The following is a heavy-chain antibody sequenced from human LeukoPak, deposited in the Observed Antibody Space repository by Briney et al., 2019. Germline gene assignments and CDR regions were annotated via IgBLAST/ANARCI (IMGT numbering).Heavy chain of an antibody. V-gene: IGHV3-74*01. CDR2: INSDGSST. D-gene: IGHD1-7*01. Sequence: GGSLRLSCAASGFTFSSYWMHWVRQAPGKGLVWVSRINSDGSSTTYADSVKGRFTISRDNSKNSLYLQMNSLRAEDTAVYYCTRSNSNYFDYWGLGTLVTVSS. CDR1: GFTFSSYW. J-gene: IGHJ4*02. CDR3: TRSNSNYFDY.